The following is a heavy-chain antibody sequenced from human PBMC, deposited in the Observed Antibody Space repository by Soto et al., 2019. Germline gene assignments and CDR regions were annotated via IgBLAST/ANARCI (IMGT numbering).Heavy chain of an antibody. CDR2: ISYDGSNK. CDR3: AKISQTFYYYGMDV. D-gene: IGHD3-16*01. V-gene: IGHV3-30*18. CDR1: GFTFSSYG. Sequence: GGSLRLSCAASGFTFSSYGIHWVRQAPGKGLEWVAVISYDGSNKYYADSVRGRFTISRDNSKNTLYLQMNSLRTEDTAVYYCAKISQTFYYYGMDVWGQGNTVTVSS. J-gene: IGHJ6*02.